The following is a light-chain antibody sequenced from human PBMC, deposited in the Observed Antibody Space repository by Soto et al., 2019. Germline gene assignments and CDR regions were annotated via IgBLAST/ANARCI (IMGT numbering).Light chain of an antibody. J-gene: IGKJ4*01. CDR3: QQREDWPRA. CDR1: QSVGYY. Sequence: EIVLTQSPAPLSLSPGERATLSCRASQSVGYYLAWYQQKPVQAPRLLIYDASQRATGVPARFSASGSGTDFTLTISSLEPEDFAIYYCQQREDWPRAFGGGTKVEFK. V-gene: IGKV3-11*01. CDR2: DAS.